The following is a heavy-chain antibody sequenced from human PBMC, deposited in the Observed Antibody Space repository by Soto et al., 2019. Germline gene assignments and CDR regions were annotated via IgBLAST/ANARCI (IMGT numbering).Heavy chain of an antibody. CDR1: GGSISSYY. CDR3: ARSGGWDFDN. Sequence: PSETLSLTCTVSGGSISSYYWSWIRQPPGKGLEWIGYSYYSGSTSYNPALKSRVTISVDTSRNQISLKLRSVTAADTAVYYCARSGGWDFDNWCQGTLVTVSS. D-gene: IGHD6-19*01. V-gene: IGHV4-59*01. J-gene: IGHJ4*02. CDR2: SYYSGST.